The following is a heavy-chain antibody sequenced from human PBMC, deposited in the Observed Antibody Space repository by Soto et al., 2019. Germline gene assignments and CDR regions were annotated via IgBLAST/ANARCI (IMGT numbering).Heavy chain of an antibody. V-gene: IGHV4-38-2*02. D-gene: IGHD2-21*02. CDR3: ARDRVTTPRFYDY. CDR1: GYSMTSGFY. J-gene: IGHJ4*01. CDR2: VYHSGAT. Sequence: SETLSLTCTVSGYSMTSGFYWGWIRQTPGKGLEWIGSVYHSGATYYNPSLQSRVSISVDTSKNHFSLRLISVTAADTGTYFCARDRVTTPRFYDYWGRGTLVTVSS.